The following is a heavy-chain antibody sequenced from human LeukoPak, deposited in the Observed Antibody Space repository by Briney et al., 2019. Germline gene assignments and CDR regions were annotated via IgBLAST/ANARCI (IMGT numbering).Heavy chain of an antibody. CDR2: INAYNGNT. Sequence: ASVKVSCKASGYTFTSYGISWVRQAPGQGLEWMGWINAYNGNTNYAQKLQGRVTMTTDTSTSTAYMELRSLRSDDTAVYYCARDTPNIVVVPAANIWFDPWGQGTLVTVSS. CDR1: GYTFTSYG. D-gene: IGHD2-2*01. V-gene: IGHV1-18*01. J-gene: IGHJ5*02. CDR3: ARDTPNIVVVPAANIWFDP.